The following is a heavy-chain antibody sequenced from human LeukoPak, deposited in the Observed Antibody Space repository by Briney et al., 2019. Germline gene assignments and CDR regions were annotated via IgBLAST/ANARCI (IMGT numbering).Heavy chain of an antibody. D-gene: IGHD5-12*01. CDR2: IYPDDSDT. CDR3: ARSGSRRNSGRGFFDL. CDR1: GYMLNAYW. V-gene: IGHV5-51*01. J-gene: IGHJ3*01. Sequence: AESLQIPCQGSGYMLNAYWIAWVRQMPGKGLEWMGIIYPDDSDTRYSPSYQGQVTISADKSISPTSLQWSGLKASDTAIYYCARSGSRRNSGRGFFDLWGQGTMVTVSS.